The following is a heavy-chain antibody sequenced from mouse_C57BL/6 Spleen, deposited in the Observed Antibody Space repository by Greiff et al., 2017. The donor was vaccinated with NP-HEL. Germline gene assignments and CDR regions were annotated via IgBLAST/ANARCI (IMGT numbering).Heavy chain of an antibody. J-gene: IGHJ2*01. Sequence: VQLQQSGAELVKPGASVKLSCKASGYTFTSYWMQWVKQRPGQGLEWIGEIDPSDSYTNYNQKFKGKATLTVDTSSSTAYMQLSSLTSEDSAVYYCARPITTVVAPHFDYWGQGTTLTVSS. CDR2: IDPSDSYT. D-gene: IGHD1-1*01. CDR3: ARPITTVVAPHFDY. CDR1: GYTFTSYW. V-gene: IGHV1-50*01.